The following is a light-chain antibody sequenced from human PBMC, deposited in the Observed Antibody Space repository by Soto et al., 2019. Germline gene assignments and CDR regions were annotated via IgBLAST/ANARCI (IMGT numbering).Light chain of an antibody. CDR2: DVS. J-gene: IGLJ1*01. V-gene: IGLV2-14*01. CDR3: SSYTSSSTRV. Sequence: QSVLTQPASVSGSPGQSITISCTGTSSDVGGYNYVSWCQQHPGKAHKLMIYDVSNRPSGVSNRFSGSKSGNTASLTISGLQAEDEADYYCSSYTSSSTRVFGTGTKVTVL. CDR1: SSDVGGYNY.